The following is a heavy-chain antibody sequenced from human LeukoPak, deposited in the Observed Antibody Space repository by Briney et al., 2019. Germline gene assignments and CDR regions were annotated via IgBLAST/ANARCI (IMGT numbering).Heavy chain of an antibody. J-gene: IGHJ4*02. Sequence: PGGSLRLSCAASGFTFSTYWMTWVRQAPGKGLEWVANIKQDGSEISYVDSAKGRFTISRDNAKNSLYLQMNSLRAEDTAVYYCARNNPSAVWSFDYWGQGTLVTVSS. V-gene: IGHV3-7*01. D-gene: IGHD1-14*01. CDR3: ARNNPSAVWSFDY. CDR1: GFTFSTYW. CDR2: IKQDGSEI.